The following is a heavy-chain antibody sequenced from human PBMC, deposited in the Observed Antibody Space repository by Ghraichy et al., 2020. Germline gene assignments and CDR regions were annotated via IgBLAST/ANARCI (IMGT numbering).Heavy chain of an antibody. CDR1: EFIFSNYG. D-gene: IGHD5-12*01. J-gene: IGHJ4*02. V-gene: IGHV3-23*01. CDR2: ISASGSNT. Sequence: GESLNISCAASEFIFSNYGMGWVRQAPGKGLQWVSAISASGSNTYYADSVRGRFTISRDNFRNTLSLQMNSLRAEDTAIYYCAKEGGSRLPFDYWGQGTLVTVSS. CDR3: AKEGGSRLPFDY.